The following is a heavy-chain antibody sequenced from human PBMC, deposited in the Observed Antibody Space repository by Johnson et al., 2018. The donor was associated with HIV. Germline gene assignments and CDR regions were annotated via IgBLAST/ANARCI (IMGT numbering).Heavy chain of an antibody. CDR1: GFTFSSYA. D-gene: IGHD3-22*01. CDR3: ARGASDDSSGERSLGYALDI. CDR2: ISGSGGST. Sequence: VQLVESGGGLVQPGGSLRLSCAASGFTFSSYAMSWVRPAPGKGLEWVSAISGSGGSTYYADSVKGRFTISRENAKNSLYLQMNRLRAGDTAVYYCARGASDDSSGERSLGYALDIWGQGTMVTVSS. J-gene: IGHJ3*02. V-gene: IGHV3-23*04.